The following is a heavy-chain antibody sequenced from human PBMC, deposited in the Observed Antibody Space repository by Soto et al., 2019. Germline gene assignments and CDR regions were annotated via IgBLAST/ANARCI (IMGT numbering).Heavy chain of an antibody. J-gene: IGHJ4*02. D-gene: IGHD5-18*01. CDR2: IYYSGSA. CDR1: GASISSGGYY. Sequence: PSETLSLTFAVSGASISSGGYYWSWLRQHPGKGLEWLAYIYYSGSACYNPSLKSRVIISVDAAKNQCSLKLSSVTAADTAVYYCARVHDSSYDFDYWGQGALVTVSS. CDR3: ARVHDSSYDFDY. V-gene: IGHV4-31*11.